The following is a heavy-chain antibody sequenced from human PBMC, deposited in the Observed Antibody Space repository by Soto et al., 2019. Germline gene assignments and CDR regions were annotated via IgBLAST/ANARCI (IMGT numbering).Heavy chain of an antibody. CDR1: GFTFSSYA. J-gene: IGHJ6*03. Sequence: EVQLLESGGGLVQPGGSLRLSCAASGFTFSSYAMSWVRQAPGKGLEWVSAISGSGGSTYYADSVKGRFTISRDNSKNTLYLKMNSLRAEDTAVYYCAKARQWRQYYYYMDVWGKGTTVTVSS. V-gene: IGHV3-23*01. CDR3: AKARQWRQYYYYMDV. CDR2: ISGSGGST. D-gene: IGHD6-19*01.